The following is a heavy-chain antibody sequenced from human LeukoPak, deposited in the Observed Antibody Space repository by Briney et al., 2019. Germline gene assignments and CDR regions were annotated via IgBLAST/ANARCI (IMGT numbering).Heavy chain of an antibody. V-gene: IGHV4-30-2*01. CDR3: ARGYCSSTSCYLGSWFDP. CDR2: IHHSGST. J-gene: IGHJ5*02. Sequence: SETLSLTCAVSGGSISSGGYSWSWIRQPPGKGLEWIGYIHHSGSTYYNPSLKSRVTISVDRSKNQFSLKLSSVTAADTAVYYCARGYCSSTSCYLGSWFDPWGQGTLVTVSS. D-gene: IGHD2-2*01. CDR1: GGSISSGGYS.